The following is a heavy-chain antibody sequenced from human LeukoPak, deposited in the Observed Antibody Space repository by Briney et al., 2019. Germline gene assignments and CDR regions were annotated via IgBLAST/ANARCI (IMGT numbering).Heavy chain of an antibody. D-gene: IGHD4-11*01. CDR2: MNPNSGNT. J-gene: IGHJ6*02. Sequence: ASVKVSCKASGYTFTSYDINWVRQATGQGLEWMGWMNPNSGNTGYAQKFQGRVTMTRNTSISTAYMELSSLRSEDTAVYYCANLGVGYSNYFYYGMDVWGQGTTVTVSS. CDR3: ANLGVGYSNYFYYGMDV. CDR1: GYTFTSYD. V-gene: IGHV1-8*01.